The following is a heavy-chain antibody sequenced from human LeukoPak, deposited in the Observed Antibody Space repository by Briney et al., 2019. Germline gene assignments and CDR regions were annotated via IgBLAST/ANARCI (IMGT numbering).Heavy chain of an antibody. CDR2: FDPEDGET. CDR3: ARARRIHGSGLSVRYSWFDP. D-gene: IGHD3-10*01. Sequence: GASVKVSCKVSGYTLTELSMHRVRQAPGKGLEWMGGFDPEDGETIYAQKFQGRVTMTEDTSTDTAYMELSSLGSEDTAVYYCARARRIHGSGLSVRYSWFDPWGQGTLVTVSS. V-gene: IGHV1-24*01. J-gene: IGHJ5*02. CDR1: GYTLTELS.